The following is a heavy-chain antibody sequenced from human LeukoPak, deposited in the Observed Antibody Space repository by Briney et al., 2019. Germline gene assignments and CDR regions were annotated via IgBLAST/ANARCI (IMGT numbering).Heavy chain of an antibody. CDR2: ISYDGSNK. CDR1: GFTFSSYA. J-gene: IGHJ2*01. V-gene: IGHV3-30*04. Sequence: GGSLRLSCAASGFTFSSYAMHWVRQAPGKGLEWVAVISYDGSNKYYADSVKGRFTISRDNAKNSLYLQMNSLRAEDMALYYCAKDIRGYSSGWFWYFDLWGRGTLVTVSS. CDR3: AKDIRGYSSGWFWYFDL. D-gene: IGHD6-19*01.